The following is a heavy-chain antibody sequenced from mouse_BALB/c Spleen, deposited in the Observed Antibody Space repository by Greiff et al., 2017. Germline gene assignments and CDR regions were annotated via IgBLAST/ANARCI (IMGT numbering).Heavy chain of an antibody. CDR3: TRDQGSSGYVWFAY. CDR1: GFTFSSYT. CDR2: ISSGGSYT. J-gene: IGHJ3*01. D-gene: IGHD3-1*01. Sequence: DVMLVESGGGLVKPGGSLKLSCAASGFTFSSYTMSWVRQTPEKRLEWVATISSGGSYTYYPDSVKGRFTISRDNAKNTLYLQMSSLKSEDTAMYYCTRDQGSSGYVWFAYWGQGTLVTVSA. V-gene: IGHV5-6-4*01.